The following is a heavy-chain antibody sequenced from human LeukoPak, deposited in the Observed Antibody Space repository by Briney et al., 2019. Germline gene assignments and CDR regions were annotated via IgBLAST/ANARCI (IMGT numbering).Heavy chain of an antibody. CDR1: GYTFTSNY. D-gene: IGHD1-1*01. CDR2: INPSDGST. J-gene: IGHJ4*02. V-gene: IGHV1-46*01. Sequence: ASVKVSCKASGYTFTSNYLHWARQAPGQGPQWMRRINPSDGSTRYAQKFQGRVTMTRDTSTSTVYMELSSLRSEDTAVFFCARELRRGGKQLGDYFDYWGQGTLVTVSS. CDR3: ARELRRGGKQLGDYFDY.